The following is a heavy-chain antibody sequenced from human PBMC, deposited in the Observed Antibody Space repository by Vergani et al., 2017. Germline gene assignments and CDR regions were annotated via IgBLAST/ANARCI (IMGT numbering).Heavy chain of an antibody. V-gene: IGHV5-51*01. D-gene: IGHD6-25*01. CDR2: IHPADSDT. CDR1: GYSFTNYW. CDR3: ARLYGRDRSGSKYFDY. Sequence: EVQLVQSGAEVKKPGESLNISCQISGYSFTNYWIGWVRQMPGKGLEWMGIIHPADSDTRYSPSFQGQVTISVDKSISTAYLQRSSLRASDSAMYYCARLYGRDRSGSKYFDYWGQGNLVTVSS. J-gene: IGHJ4*02.